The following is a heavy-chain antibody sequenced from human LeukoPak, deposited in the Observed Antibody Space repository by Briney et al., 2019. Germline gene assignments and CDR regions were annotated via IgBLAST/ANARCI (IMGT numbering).Heavy chain of an antibody. Sequence: GGSLRLSCAASGFTFSSYAMSWVRQAPGKGLEWVSATSGSGGSTYYADSAKGRFTITRDNSKNTLYLQMNSLRAEDTAVYYCAKDPNTEYFDYWGQGTLVTVSS. CDR3: AKDPNTEYFDY. D-gene: IGHD2-2*02. CDR1: GFTFSSYA. J-gene: IGHJ4*02. CDR2: TSGSGGST. V-gene: IGHV3-23*01.